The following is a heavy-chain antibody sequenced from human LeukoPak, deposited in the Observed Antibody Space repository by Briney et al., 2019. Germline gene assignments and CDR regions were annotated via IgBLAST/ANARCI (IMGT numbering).Heavy chain of an antibody. CDR3: ARAGKVYQFHGMDV. V-gene: IGHV3-13*01. CDR1: GFSISTYD. D-gene: IGHD6-19*01. Sequence: GGSLRLPCVASGFSISTYDMFWVRQPTGKGLEWVSVIGTAGDTYYPDSVKDRFTISRDNVRNSLYLQMINLRAGDTAMYYCARAGKVYQFHGMDVWGQGSTVTVSS. CDR2: IGTAGDT. J-gene: IGHJ6*02.